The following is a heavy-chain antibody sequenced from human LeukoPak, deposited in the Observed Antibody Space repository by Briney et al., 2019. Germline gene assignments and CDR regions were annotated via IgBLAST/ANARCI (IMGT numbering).Heavy chain of an antibody. D-gene: IGHD6-19*01. CDR1: GFTFSSYA. CDR3: ARDMGGGWYYYYYGMDV. J-gene: IGHJ6*02. CDR2: ISGSGGST. Sequence: GGSLRLSCAASGFTFSSYAMSWVRQAPGKGLEWVSAISGSGGSTYYADSVKGRFTISRDNSKNTLYLQMNSLRAGDTAVYYCARDMGGGWYYYYYGMDVWGQGTTVTVSS. V-gene: IGHV3-23*01.